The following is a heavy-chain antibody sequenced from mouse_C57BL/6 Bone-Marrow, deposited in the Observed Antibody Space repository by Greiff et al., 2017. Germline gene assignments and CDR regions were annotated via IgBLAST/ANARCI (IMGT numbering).Heavy chain of an antibody. CDR2: ISSGGSYT. CDR3: ARLTTVVDAMDY. Sequence: EVHLVESGGDLVKPGGSLKLSCAASGFTFSSYGMSWVRQTPDKRLEWVATISSGGSYTYYPDSVKGRFTISRDNAKHTLYLQMSSLKSEDTAMYYCARLTTVVDAMDYWGQGTSVTVSS. J-gene: IGHJ4*01. CDR1: GFTFSSYG. D-gene: IGHD1-1*01. V-gene: IGHV5-6*01.